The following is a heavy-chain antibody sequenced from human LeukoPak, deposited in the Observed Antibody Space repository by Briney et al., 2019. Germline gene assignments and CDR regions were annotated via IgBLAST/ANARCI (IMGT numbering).Heavy chain of an antibody. V-gene: IGHV3-23*01. CDR3: AKDKYNFWSGSNYYYMDV. J-gene: IGHJ6*03. D-gene: IGHD3-3*01. CDR2: ISGSRGST. CDR1: GFTFSSYA. Sequence: GGSLRLSCAASGFTFSSYAMSWVRQAPGKGLEWVSAISGSRGSTYYAGSVKGRFTISRDNSKNTLYLQMNSLRAEDTAVYYCAKDKYNFWSGSNYYYMDVWGKGTTVTVSS.